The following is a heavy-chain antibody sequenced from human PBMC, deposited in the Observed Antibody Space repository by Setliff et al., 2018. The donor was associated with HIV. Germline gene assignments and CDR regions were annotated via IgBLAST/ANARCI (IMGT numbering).Heavy chain of an antibody. CDR1: GGSFSGHS. CDR3: ARQSTVAAAGFDF. J-gene: IGHJ4*02. CDR2: INRSGSA. V-gene: IGHV4-34*01. Sequence: SETLSLTCAVYGGSFSGHSWTWIRQPPGKGLEWIGEINRSGSANYNRSLKRRVTMSVDTSKRQFSLKLDSVTAADTAIYYCARQSTVAAAGFDFWGQGTLVTVSS. D-gene: IGHD6-13*01.